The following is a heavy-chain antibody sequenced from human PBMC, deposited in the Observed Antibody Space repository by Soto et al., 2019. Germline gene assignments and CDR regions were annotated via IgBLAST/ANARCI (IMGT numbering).Heavy chain of an antibody. CDR3: ARGWGKYYGVDDY. J-gene: IGHJ4*02. CDR1: GYTFNTFG. Sequence: QIHLVQSGAEVKRPGASVRVSCKASGYTFNTFGITWVRQAPGQGLEWMGCISGYNGKRDYSRRLQGRLTLTADPPMETSYMELTSLTSDDTAVYYCARGWGKYYGVDDYWGPGTLVTVPS. CDR2: ISGYNGKR. D-gene: IGHD3-16*01. V-gene: IGHV1-18*01.